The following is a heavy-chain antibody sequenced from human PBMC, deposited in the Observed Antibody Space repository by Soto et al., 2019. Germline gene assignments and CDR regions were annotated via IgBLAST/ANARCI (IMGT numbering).Heavy chain of an antibody. D-gene: IGHD1-26*01. CDR2: ISNDETYK. CDR3: ARRGRQAGNNGFDS. Sequence: QVQLVESGGGVVQPGTSLRLSCAASGFTLSSYAMHWVRQPPGKGLEWMAVISNDETYKEYADSVKGRFTISRDNSKNTVDLQMNSLRVEDTAVYYCARRGRQAGNNGFDSWGQGVLVTVSS. J-gene: IGHJ5*01. CDR1: GFTLSSYA. V-gene: IGHV3-30-3*01.